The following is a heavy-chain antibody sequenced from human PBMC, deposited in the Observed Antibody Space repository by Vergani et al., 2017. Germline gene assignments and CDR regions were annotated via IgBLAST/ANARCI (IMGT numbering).Heavy chain of an antibody. CDR3: AKDIIVVVPAAFGY. D-gene: IGHD2-2*01. CDR2: ISGSGGST. J-gene: IGHJ4*02. CDR1: GSTFSSYA. Sequence: EFQLLGSGGGLVQPGGSLRLPCAASGSTFSSYAMSWVRQAPGKGLEWVSAISGSGGSTYYADSVKGRFTISRDNSKNTLYLQMNSLRAEDTAVYYCAKDIIVVVPAAFGYWGQGTLVTVSS. V-gene: IGHV3-23*01.